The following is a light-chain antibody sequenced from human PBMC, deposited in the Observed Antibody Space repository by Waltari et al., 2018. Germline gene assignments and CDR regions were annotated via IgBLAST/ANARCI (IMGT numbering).Light chain of an antibody. V-gene: IGKV3-15*01. CDR2: GAS. Sequence: EIAMTQSPATLSVSPGESATLSCRASKSVDTHLAWYQQRPGQAPRLLVYGASHSAAGVPPRFSGSGSGTEFTLTITSVQSDDFVIYFCQHYDNWPFTFGPGTKVDLK. CDR3: QHYDNWPFT. CDR1: KSVDTH. J-gene: IGKJ3*01.